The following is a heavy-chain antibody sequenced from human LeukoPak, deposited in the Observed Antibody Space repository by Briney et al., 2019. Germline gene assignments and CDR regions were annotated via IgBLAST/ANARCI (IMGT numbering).Heavy chain of an antibody. J-gene: IGHJ4*02. CDR1: GGSMTNYY. V-gene: IGHV4-59*08. Sequence: KPSETLSLTCTVSGGSMTNYYWTWIRQPPGKGLEWIGYIYYSGSTNYNPSLMSRVTISVDTSKNHFSLRLSSVTAADTAVYYCARPNANGGWFPFDYWGQGTLVTVSS. D-gene: IGHD6-19*01. CDR2: IYYSGST. CDR3: ARPNANGGWFPFDY.